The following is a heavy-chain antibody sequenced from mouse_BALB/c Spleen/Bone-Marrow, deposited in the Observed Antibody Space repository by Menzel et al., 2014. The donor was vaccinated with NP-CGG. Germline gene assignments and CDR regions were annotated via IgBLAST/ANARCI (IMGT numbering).Heavy chain of an antibody. Sequence: QVQLQQPGAELVRPGASVTLSCKASGYTFTDYEMHWVKPTPVHGLEWVGAIDPETGGTAYNQKFKGKATLTADKSSSTAYMELRSLTSEDSAVYYCTRDGSSRWYFDVWGAGTTVTVSS. J-gene: IGHJ1*01. CDR2: IDPETGGT. V-gene: IGHV1-15*01. CDR3: TRDGSSRWYFDV. D-gene: IGHD1-1*01. CDR1: GYTFTDYE.